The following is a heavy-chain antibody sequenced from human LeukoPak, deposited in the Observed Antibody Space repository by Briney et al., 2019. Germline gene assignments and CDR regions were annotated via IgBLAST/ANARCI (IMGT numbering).Heavy chain of an antibody. D-gene: IGHD4-17*01. CDR3: AKGTDYGDYADAFDI. J-gene: IGHJ3*02. CDR1: GFTFISYA. CDR2: ISGSGGST. V-gene: IGHV3-23*01. Sequence: PGGSLRLSCAASGFTFISYAMSWVRQAPGKGLEWVSAISGSGGSTYYADSVKGRFTISRDNSKNTLYLQMNSLKAEDTAVYYCAKGTDYGDYADAFDIWGQGTMVTVSS.